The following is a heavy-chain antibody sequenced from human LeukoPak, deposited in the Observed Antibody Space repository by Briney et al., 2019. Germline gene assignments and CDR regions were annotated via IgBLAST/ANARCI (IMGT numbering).Heavy chain of an antibody. CDR2: ISSSSSTI. J-gene: IGHJ4*02. D-gene: IGHD3-22*01. CDR1: GFTFSSYS. Sequence: PGGSLRLSCAASGFTFSSYSMDWVRQAPGKGLEWVSYISSSSSTIYYADSVKGRFTISRDNSKNTLYLQMNSLRAEDTAVYYCAVTPGPYYYDSSGYPRGYDYWGQGTLVTVSS. V-gene: IGHV3-48*01. CDR3: AVTPGPYYYDSSGYPRGYDY.